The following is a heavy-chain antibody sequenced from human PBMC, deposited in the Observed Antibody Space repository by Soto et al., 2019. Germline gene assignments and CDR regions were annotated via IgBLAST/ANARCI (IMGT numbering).Heavy chain of an antibody. CDR2: IYYSGST. D-gene: IGHD1-1*01. J-gene: IGHJ4*02. V-gene: IGHV4-59*01. CDR1: GGSISRYY. CDR3: ARTTGAADY. Sequence: PSETLSLTCTVSGGSISRYYLSWIRQPPGKGLEWIGYIYYSGSTNYNPSLKSRVTISVDTSKNQFSLKLSSVSAADTAVYYCARTTGAADYWGQGTLVTVSS.